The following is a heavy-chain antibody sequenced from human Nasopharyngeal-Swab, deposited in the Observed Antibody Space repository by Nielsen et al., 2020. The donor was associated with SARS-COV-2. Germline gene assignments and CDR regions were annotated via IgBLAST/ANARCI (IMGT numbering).Heavy chain of an antibody. CDR1: GYSFSTYW. Sequence: GGSLRLSCRGSGYSFSTYWIAWVRQMPGKGLEWMGVIYPGDSDTRYSPSFQGRVTISAAQAINTAYLQWDSLQASDTAIYYCARLRFNWLLGYYYYYMDVWGTGTTVTVSS. D-gene: IGHD3-9*01. CDR3: ARLRFNWLLGYYYYYMDV. V-gene: IGHV5-51*01. CDR2: IYPGDSDT. J-gene: IGHJ6*03.